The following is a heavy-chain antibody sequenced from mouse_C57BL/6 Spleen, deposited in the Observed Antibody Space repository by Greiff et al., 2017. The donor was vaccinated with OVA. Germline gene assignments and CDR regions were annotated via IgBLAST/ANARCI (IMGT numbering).Heavy chain of an antibody. D-gene: IGHD1-1*01. CDR2: IYPGDGDT. CDR1: GYAFSSSW. CDR3: ARDGYYGSSGG. Sequence: VQLQQSGPELVKPGASVKISCKASGYAFSSSWMNWVKQRPGKGLEWIGRIYPGDGDTNYNGKFKGKATLTADKSSSTAYMQLSSLTSEDAAVYFCARDGYYGSSGGWGQGTTLTVSS. J-gene: IGHJ2*01. V-gene: IGHV1-82*01.